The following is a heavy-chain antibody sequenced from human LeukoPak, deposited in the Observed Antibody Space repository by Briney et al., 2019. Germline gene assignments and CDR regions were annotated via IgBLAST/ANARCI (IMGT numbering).Heavy chain of an antibody. J-gene: IGHJ4*02. CDR1: GFTFSSYA. V-gene: IGHV3-30*04. CDR2: ISYDGSNK. Sequence: PGGSLRLSCAASGFTFSSYAMHWVRQAPGKGLEWVAVISYDGSNKYYADSVKGRFTISRDNSKNTLYLQMNSLRAEDTAVYYCARVISASTWISGDGIDYWGQGTLVTVSS. CDR3: ARVISASTWISGDGIDY. D-gene: IGHD5-12*01.